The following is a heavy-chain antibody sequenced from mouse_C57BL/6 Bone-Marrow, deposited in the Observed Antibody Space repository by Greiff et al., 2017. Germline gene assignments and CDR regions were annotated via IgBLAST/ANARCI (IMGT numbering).Heavy chain of an antibody. J-gene: IGHJ2*01. CDR3: ERDWDYFDY. CDR1: GYAFRTYW. D-gene: IGHD4-1*01. Sequence: QVQLQPSGAELVKPGASVKISCKVSGYAFRTYWMNWVKQRPGKGLEWIGQIYPGDGDNYYNGTFKGKATLTADKSSSTAYMQLSSLTSEDSAVYVCERDWDYFDYWGQGTTLTVSS. CDR2: IYPGDGDN. V-gene: IGHV1-80*01.